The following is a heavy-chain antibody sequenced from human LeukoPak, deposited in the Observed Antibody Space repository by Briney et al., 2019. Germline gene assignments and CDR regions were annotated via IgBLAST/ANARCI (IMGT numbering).Heavy chain of an antibody. V-gene: IGHV3-23*01. CDR3: AKYFYSYGAFDY. D-gene: IGHD3-16*01. CDR2: ISGSGHIT. Sequence: GGSLRLSCTASGFTFATFAMSWVRQAPGQGLEWVSAISGSGHITHYADSVKGRFTVSRDNSKNTLFLQMNSLRGDDTAVYYCAKYFYSYGAFDYWGQGTLVTVSS. CDR1: GFTFATFA. J-gene: IGHJ4*02.